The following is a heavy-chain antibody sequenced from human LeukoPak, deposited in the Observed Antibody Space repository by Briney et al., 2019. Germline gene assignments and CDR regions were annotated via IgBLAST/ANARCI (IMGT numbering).Heavy chain of an antibody. Sequence: ASVKVSCKASGYSFTSYGFSWVRQAPGQGLEWMGWISSYNANTNIAQKFRGRVTMTTDTSTSTAYMELRSLRSDDTAVYYCVRDVSANLYRAWFDPWGQGTLVIVSS. CDR3: VRDVSANLYRAWFDP. D-gene: IGHD3-16*02. CDR2: ISSYNANT. CDR1: GYSFTSYG. V-gene: IGHV1-18*01. J-gene: IGHJ5*02.